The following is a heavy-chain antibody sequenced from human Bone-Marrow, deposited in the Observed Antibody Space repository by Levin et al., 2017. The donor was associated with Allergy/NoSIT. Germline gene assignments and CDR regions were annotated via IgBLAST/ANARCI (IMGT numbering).Heavy chain of an antibody. V-gene: IGHV3-11*01. CDR3: ARGRSEYSGYDWETDAFDI. D-gene: IGHD5-12*01. CDR1: GFTFSDYY. CDR2: IGSNSNTI. Sequence: PGGSLRLSCAASGFTFSDYYMTWIRQAPGKGLEWLSYIGSNSNTIYYADSVKGRFTISRVNANNSLSLQMNSLRAEDTAVYYCARGRSEYSGYDWETDAFDIWGQGTMVTVSS. J-gene: IGHJ3*02.